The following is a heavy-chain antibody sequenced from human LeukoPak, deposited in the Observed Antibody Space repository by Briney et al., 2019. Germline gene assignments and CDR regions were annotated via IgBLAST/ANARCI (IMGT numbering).Heavy chain of an antibody. V-gene: IGHV3-11*01. CDR3: ARGHFGLVV. CDR2: ISNSGNTI. J-gene: IGHJ6*02. Sequence: GGSLRLSCAASGFTFSDWFVSWIRQAPGTGLEWVSYISNSGNTIYYADSVKGRFTISRDNAKKTVNLQMNSLRAEDTAIYYCARGHFGLVVWGQGTTVTVSS. CDR1: GFTFSDWF.